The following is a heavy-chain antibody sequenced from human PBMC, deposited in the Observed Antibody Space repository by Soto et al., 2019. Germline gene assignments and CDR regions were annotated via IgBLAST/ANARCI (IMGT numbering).Heavy chain of an antibody. Sequence: QVQLVESGGGVVQPGRSLRLSCAASGFTFSSYAMHWVRQAPGKGLEWVAVISYDGSNKYYADSVKGRFTISRDNSKNTLYLQMNSLRAEDTAVYYCARDRDGETFDYWGQGTLVTVSS. D-gene: IGHD4-17*01. V-gene: IGHV3-30-3*01. CDR1: GFTFSSYA. J-gene: IGHJ4*02. CDR2: ISYDGSNK. CDR3: ARDRDGETFDY.